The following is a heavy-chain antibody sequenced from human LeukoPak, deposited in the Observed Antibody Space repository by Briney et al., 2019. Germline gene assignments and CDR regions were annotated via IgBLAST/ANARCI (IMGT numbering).Heavy chain of an antibody. V-gene: IGHV4-30-4*08. CDR3: ASVAYYDILTGSPGDYYMDV. CDR2: IYYSGST. CDR1: GGSISSGDYY. D-gene: IGHD3-9*01. Sequence: PSQTLSLTCTVSGGSISSGDYYWGWIRQPPGKGREWVVYIYYSGSTYYNPSLKSRVTISVDTSKNQFSLKLSSVTAADTAVYYCASVAYYDILTGSPGDYYMDVWGKGTTVTVSS. J-gene: IGHJ6*03.